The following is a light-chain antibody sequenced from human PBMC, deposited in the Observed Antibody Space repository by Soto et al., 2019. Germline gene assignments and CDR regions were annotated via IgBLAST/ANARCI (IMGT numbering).Light chain of an antibody. V-gene: IGKV3-20*01. CDR3: QHYGSSPPKYT. J-gene: IGKJ2*01. CDR1: QSVSSSY. Sequence: ESVLTQSPGTLSLSPGERATLSCRASQSVSSSYLAWYQQKPGQAPRLLMYDASGRATDIPDRFSGSGSGTDFTLTISRLEPEDFAVYYCQHYGSSPPKYTFGQGTKLEIK. CDR2: DAS.